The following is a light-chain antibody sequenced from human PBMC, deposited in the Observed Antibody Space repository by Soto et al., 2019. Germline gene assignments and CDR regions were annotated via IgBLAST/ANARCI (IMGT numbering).Light chain of an antibody. CDR2: AAS. Sequence: DIQMTQSPSSLSASVGDRVTITCRASQSISSYLNWYQQKPGKAPKLLIYAASSMQSEVPSSFSSRGAGTDYTLTISSLQPEDCATYYSLQSYSTPPPTFGQGTKVEIK. CDR1: QSISSY. CDR3: LQSYSTPPPT. V-gene: IGKV1-39*01. J-gene: IGKJ1*01.